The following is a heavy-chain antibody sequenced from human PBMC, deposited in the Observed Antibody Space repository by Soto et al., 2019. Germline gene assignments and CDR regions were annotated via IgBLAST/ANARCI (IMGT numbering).Heavy chain of an antibody. CDR3: ARDPTPRWLQHKTHFDD. CDR2: ISYDGSNK. J-gene: IGHJ4*02. Sequence: QVQLVESGGGVVQPGRSLRLSCAASGFTFSSYAMHWVRQAPGKGLEWVAVISYDGSNKYYADSVKGRFTISRDNSKNTLYLQMNSLRAEDTAVYYCARDPTPRWLQHKTHFDDWGQGTLVTVSS. CDR1: GFTFSSYA. V-gene: IGHV3-30-3*01. D-gene: IGHD5-12*01.